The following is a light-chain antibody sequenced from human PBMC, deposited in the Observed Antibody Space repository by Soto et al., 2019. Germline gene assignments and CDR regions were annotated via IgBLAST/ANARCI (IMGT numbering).Light chain of an antibody. CDR1: QDISNY. V-gene: IGKV1-27*01. J-gene: IGKJ3*01. Sequence: DIQMTQSPSSLSASVGDTVTITCRASQDISNYLAWFQQKPGEAPKLLIYGPSTLESGVPSRFSGGKSGTDFTLTISGLQPEDVVIYYCQKYNSLPFTFGPGTKVEIQ. CDR2: GPS. CDR3: QKYNSLPFT.